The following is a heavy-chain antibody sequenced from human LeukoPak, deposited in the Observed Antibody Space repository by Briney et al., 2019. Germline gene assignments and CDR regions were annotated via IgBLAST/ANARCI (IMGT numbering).Heavy chain of an antibody. CDR3: AVAVAGKPWWFDP. V-gene: IGHV3-53*01. J-gene: IGHJ5*02. Sequence: GGSLRLSCAASGFTVSSNYMSWVRQAPGKGLEWVSVIYSGGSTYYADSVKGRFTISRDNSKNTLYLQMNSLRAEDTAVYYCAVAVAGKPWWFDPWGQGTLVTVSS. CDR1: GFTVSSNY. D-gene: IGHD6-19*01. CDR2: IYSGGST.